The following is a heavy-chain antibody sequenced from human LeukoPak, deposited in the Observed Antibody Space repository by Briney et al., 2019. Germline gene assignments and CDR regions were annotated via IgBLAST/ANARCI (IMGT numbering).Heavy chain of an antibody. J-gene: IGHJ4*02. CDR3: TRSHGVF. CDR2: MSYSGRA. V-gene: IGHV4-39*01. Sequence: SETLSLTCTVSGGSVTDSTYYGGWVRQPPGKGLEWIGMMSYSGRAYYNPSLQSRLTISIDRSRNQFSLQLTSVTAADTAVYYCTRSHGVFWGQGTLVTVSS. CDR1: GGSVTDSTYY.